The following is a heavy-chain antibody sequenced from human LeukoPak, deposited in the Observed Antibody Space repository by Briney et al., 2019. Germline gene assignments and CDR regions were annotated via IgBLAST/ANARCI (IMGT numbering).Heavy chain of an antibody. J-gene: IGHJ5*02. CDR2: INYSGII. Sequence: SETLSLTCTVSGASISSYYWSWIRQPPGQGLEWIGYINYSGIINYNPSLKSRVTMSVDTSKNQISLKLSSVTAADTAVYYCARLGVAGTSWFDPWGQGTLVTVSS. D-gene: IGHD6-19*01. V-gene: IGHV4-59*08. CDR3: ARLGVAGTSWFDP. CDR1: GASISSYY.